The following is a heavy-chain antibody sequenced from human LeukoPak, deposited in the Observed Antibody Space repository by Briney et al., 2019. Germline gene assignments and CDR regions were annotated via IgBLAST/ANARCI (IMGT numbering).Heavy chain of an antibody. J-gene: IGHJ6*02. D-gene: IGHD3-9*01. Sequence: GGSLRLSCAASGFTFSSYSLNWVRQAPGKGLEWVSFISSSSITIYYADSVKGRFTISRDNSKNTLYLQMNSLRAEDTAVYYCAREGNYDILTGLYNYYYYGMDVWGQGTTVTVSS. V-gene: IGHV3-48*01. CDR2: ISSSSITI. CDR3: AREGNYDILTGLYNYYYYGMDV. CDR1: GFTFSSYS.